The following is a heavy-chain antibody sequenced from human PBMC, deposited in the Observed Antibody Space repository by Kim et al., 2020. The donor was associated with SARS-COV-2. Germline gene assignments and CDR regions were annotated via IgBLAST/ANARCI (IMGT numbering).Heavy chain of an antibody. V-gene: IGHV4-39*07. Sequence: SETLSLTCTVSGGSINSSSYYWGWIRQPPGKGLDWIGSIYYSGSTYYNPSLKSRVSISVDTSKNQFSLKLSSVTAADTAVYYCAREGYNYGSYYFDYWGQGTLVTVSS. CDR2: IYYSGST. D-gene: IGHD5-18*01. CDR3: AREGYNYGSYYFDY. CDR1: GGSINSSSYY. J-gene: IGHJ4*02.